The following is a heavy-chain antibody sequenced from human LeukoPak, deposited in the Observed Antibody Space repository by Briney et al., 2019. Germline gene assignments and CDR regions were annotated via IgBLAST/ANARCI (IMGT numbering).Heavy chain of an antibody. CDR3: AKQQWLRCVDY. V-gene: IGHV3-11*01. Sequence: GGSLRLSCAASGFTVSSNYMTWVRQAPGKGLEWVSYISSSGSTIYYADSVKGRFTISRDNAKNSLYLQMNSLRAEDTAVYYCAKQQWLRCVDYWGQGTLVTVSS. CDR1: GFTVSSNY. J-gene: IGHJ4*02. CDR2: ISSSGSTI. D-gene: IGHD6-19*01.